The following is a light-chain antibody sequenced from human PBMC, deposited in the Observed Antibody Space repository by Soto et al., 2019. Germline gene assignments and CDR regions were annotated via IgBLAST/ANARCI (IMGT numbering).Light chain of an antibody. J-gene: IGLJ1*01. V-gene: IGLV2-8*01. CDR2: EVN. CDR3: SSYAGSSNV. CDR1: SSDVGGYNY. Sequence: QSALPQPPSASGSPGQSVAISCTGTSSDVGGYNYVSWYQQHLGKAPKLMIYEVNKRPSGVPDRFSGSKSGNTASLPVSGLQAEDEADYYCSSYAGSSNVFGTGTKLTVL.